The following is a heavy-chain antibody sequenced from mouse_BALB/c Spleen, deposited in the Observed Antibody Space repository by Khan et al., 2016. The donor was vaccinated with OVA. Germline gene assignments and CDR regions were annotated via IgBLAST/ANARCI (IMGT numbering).Heavy chain of an antibody. J-gene: IGHJ4*01. CDR1: GFSLTDYG. Sequence: VKLKESGPGLVAPSQSLSITCTVSGFSLTDYGVSWIRQPPGKGLEWLGVIWGGGSTYYNSALKSRLSISKDNFKSQVFLKMSSLQTDDTAMYYCAKGVWSYYYALDYWGQGTSVTVSS. CDR3: AKGVWSYYYALDY. CDR2: IWGGGST. V-gene: IGHV2-6-5*01.